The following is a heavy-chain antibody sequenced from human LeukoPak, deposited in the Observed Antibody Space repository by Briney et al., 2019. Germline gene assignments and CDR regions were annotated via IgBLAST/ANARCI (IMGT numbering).Heavy chain of an antibody. D-gene: IGHD2-15*01. J-gene: IGHJ4*02. Sequence: PGGSLRLSCAASGLTVSSSYMSWVRQAPGKGLEWVSIIYIGDNPHYADSVKGRFTISRDNSKNTLYLQMNSLRAEDTAVYYCAKSDLGHRSRQVGHFDYWGQGTLVTVSS. CDR1: GLTVSSSY. CDR2: IYIGDNP. V-gene: IGHV3-53*05. CDR3: AKSDLGHRSRQVGHFDY.